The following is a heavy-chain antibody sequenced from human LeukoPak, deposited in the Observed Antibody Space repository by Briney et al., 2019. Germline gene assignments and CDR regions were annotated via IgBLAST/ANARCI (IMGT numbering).Heavy chain of an antibody. CDR1: GFTFTTYW. V-gene: IGHV3-7*01. CDR2: IKQDGSQK. J-gene: IGHJ4*02. Sequence: GGSLRLSCAGSGFTFTTYWMTWVRQAPGKGMEWVANIKQDGSQKYYVDSVKGRFTISRDNAKNSLYLQMNSLKAEDTAVYYCARENWANDYWGQGTLVTVSS. CDR3: ARENWANDY. D-gene: IGHD7-27*01.